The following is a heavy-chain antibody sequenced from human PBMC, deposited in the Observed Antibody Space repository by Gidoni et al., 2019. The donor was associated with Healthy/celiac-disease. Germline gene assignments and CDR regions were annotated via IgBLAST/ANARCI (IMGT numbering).Heavy chain of an antibody. V-gene: IGHV3-64D*08. CDR3: VKWVTTDAFDI. J-gene: IGHJ3*02. D-gene: IGHD4-17*01. Sequence: GRFTISRDNSKNTLYLQMSSLRAEDTAVYYCVKWVTTDAFDIWGQGTMVTVSS.